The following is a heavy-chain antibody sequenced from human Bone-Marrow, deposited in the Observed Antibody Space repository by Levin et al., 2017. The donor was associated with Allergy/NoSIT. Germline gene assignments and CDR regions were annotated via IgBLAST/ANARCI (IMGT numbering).Heavy chain of an antibody. CDR1: GGSISSSSYY. CDR3: ARPRYSSSYLDY. D-gene: IGHD6-13*01. Sequence: SCTVSGGSISSSSYYWGWIRQPPGKGLEWIGSIYYSGSTYYNPSLKSRVTISVDTSKNQFSLKLSSVTAADTAVYYCARPRYSSSYLDYWGQGTLVTVSS. CDR2: IYYSGST. J-gene: IGHJ4*02. V-gene: IGHV4-39*01.